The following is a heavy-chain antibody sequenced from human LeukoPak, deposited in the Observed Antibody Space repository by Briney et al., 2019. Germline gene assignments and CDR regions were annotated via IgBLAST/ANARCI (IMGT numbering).Heavy chain of an antibody. Sequence: ASVKVSCKASGYTFTAYYMHWVRQAPGQGLEWMGWIDPNSGATDSAQKFQGRVTVTRDTSINTVYMELSRLTSDDTAVYYCARVFRGLLGGSYYYFDSWGQGTLVAVSS. CDR3: ARVFRGLLGGSYYYFDS. V-gene: IGHV1-2*02. CDR2: IDPNSGAT. J-gene: IGHJ4*02. D-gene: IGHD3-10*01. CDR1: GYTFTAYY.